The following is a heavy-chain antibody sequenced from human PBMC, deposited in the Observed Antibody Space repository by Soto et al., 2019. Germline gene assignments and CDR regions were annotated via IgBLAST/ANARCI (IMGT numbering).Heavy chain of an antibody. CDR3: AKEVVLIGPSCDP. CDR2: ISNDGSNK. V-gene: IGHV3-30*18. CDR1: GFTFSSDG. Sequence: QVQLVESGGGVVQPGRSLRLSCAASGFTFSSDGMHWVRQAPGKGLEWVAVISNDGSNKYYAESVKGRFTISRDNSKNTRYMQTNSLRPEDTAVYYCAKEVVLIGPSCDPWGQGTLVTVSS. J-gene: IGHJ5*02. D-gene: IGHD2-15*01.